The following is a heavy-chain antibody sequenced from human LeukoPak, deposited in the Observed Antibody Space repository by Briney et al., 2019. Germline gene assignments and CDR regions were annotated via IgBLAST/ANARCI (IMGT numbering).Heavy chain of an antibody. J-gene: IGHJ3*02. Sequence: PLETLSLTCTVSSGSISSYYWSWIRQPPGKGPEWIGYIYYSGSTNYNPSLKSRVIISVDTSKNQFSLKLTSVTAADTAVYYCARGVGDWRAFDIWGQGTMVAVSS. CDR1: SGSISSYY. D-gene: IGHD2-21*02. V-gene: IGHV4-59*01. CDR3: ARGVGDWRAFDI. CDR2: IYYSGST.